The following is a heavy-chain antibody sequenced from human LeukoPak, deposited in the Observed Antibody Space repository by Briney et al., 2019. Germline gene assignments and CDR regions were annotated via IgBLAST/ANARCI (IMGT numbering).Heavy chain of an antibody. D-gene: IGHD1-1*01. CDR1: GFIVNSNY. V-gene: IGHV3-66*01. CDR2: LYSGGST. CDR3: VRVRGWKYFDY. J-gene: IGHJ4*02. Sequence: GGSLRLSCAASGFIVNSNYMSWVRQAPGKGLEWVSVLYSGGSTYYADSVKGRFTISRDNSKNTLYLQMNSLRAEDTAVYYCVRVRGWKYFDYWGQGTLVTVSS.